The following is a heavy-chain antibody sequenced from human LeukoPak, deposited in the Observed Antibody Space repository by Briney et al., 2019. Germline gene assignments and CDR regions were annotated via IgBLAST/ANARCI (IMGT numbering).Heavy chain of an antibody. Sequence: GGSLRLSCAASGSSFSSYGMHWVRQAPGKGLEWVAVISYDGSNKFYADSVEGRFTISRDNSKNTLYLQMNSLRAEDTAVYYCAKLGYSSGWYDFQIDAFDFWGQGTMVTVSS. CDR2: ISYDGSNK. V-gene: IGHV3-30*18. D-gene: IGHD6-19*01. J-gene: IGHJ3*01. CDR1: GSSFSSYG. CDR3: AKLGYSSGWYDFQIDAFDF.